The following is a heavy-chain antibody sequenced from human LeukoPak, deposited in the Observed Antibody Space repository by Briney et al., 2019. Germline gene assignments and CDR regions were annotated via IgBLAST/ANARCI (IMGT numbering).Heavy chain of an antibody. CDR3: AKDMEWDLLRVFDY. Sequence: GGSPRLSCAASGFSFDDCAMHWVRHVPGKGLEWVSGISWNSGSIGYADSVKGRFTISRDNAKNSLYLQMNSLRAEDTALYYCAKDMEWDLLRVFDYWGQGTLVTVSS. J-gene: IGHJ4*02. V-gene: IGHV3-9*01. D-gene: IGHD1-26*01. CDR1: GFSFDDCA. CDR2: ISWNSGSI.